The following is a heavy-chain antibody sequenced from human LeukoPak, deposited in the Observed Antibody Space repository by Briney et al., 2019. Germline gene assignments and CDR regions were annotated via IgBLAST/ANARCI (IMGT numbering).Heavy chain of an antibody. CDR2: ISGGGSTI. V-gene: IGHV3-11*04. Sequence: GGSLRLSCAASGFTFSDYYMSWIRQIPGKGLEWISYISGGGSTIEYADSVKGRFTISRDNAQNSLFLQMNSLRAEDTAVYFCARYRSSPIKAFDTWGQGTMVTAS. J-gene: IGHJ3*02. CDR3: ARYRSSPIKAFDT. CDR1: GFTFSDYY. D-gene: IGHD6-6*01.